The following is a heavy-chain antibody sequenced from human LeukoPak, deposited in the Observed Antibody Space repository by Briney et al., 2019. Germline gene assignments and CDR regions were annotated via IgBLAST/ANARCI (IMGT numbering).Heavy chain of an antibody. V-gene: IGHV3-21*01. CDR3: ARDRDWIFDY. CDR1: GLTFSSYA. J-gene: IGHJ4*02. D-gene: IGHD2-21*01. CDR2: ISSSSSYI. Sequence: GGSLRLSCAASGLTFSSYAMSWVRQAPGKGLEWASSISSSSSYIYYADSVKGRFTISRDNAKNSLYLQMNSLRAEDTAVYYCARDRDWIFDYWGQGTLVTVSS.